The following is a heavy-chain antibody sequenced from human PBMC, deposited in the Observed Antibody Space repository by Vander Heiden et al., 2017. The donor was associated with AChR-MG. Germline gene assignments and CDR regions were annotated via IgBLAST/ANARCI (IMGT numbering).Heavy chain of an antibody. V-gene: IGHV3-21*01. CDR3: ARRGGYYDSSGYCY. CDR1: GFPFSSYS. J-gene: IGHJ4*02. Sequence: EVQLVESGGGLVKPGGSLRLSCSASGFPFSSYSMNWVRQAPGKGLEWVSSISSSSSYIYYADSVKGRFTISRDNAKNSLYLQMNSLRAEDTAVYYCARRGGYYDSSGYCYWGQGTLVTVSS. CDR2: ISSSSSYI. D-gene: IGHD3-22*01.